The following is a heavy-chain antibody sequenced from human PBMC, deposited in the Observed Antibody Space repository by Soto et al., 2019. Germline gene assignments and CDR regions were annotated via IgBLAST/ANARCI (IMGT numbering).Heavy chain of an antibody. CDR3: AHGSGWLSDY. J-gene: IGHJ4*02. V-gene: IGHV2-5*02. CDR2: IYWDDDK. CDR1: GFSLTSPAVG. Sequence: QITLKESGPTLVKPTQTLTLTCTFSGFSLTSPAVGVNWIRQPPGKALEWLALIYWDDDKQYSPSLKSSLTITKGSSKSQVVLTMTNMEPVDTATYYCAHGSGWLSDYWGQGTLVTVSS. D-gene: IGHD6-19*01.